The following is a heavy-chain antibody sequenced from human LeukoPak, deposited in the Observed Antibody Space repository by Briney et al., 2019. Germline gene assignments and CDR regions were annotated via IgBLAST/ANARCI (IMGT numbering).Heavy chain of an antibody. CDR2: I. CDR1: GGSISYYY. D-gene: IGHD6-6*01. V-gene: IGHV3-69-1*01. CDR3: ARGSSNIAARDNWFDP. Sequence: ETLSLTCTVSGGSISYYYWNWVRQAPGKGLEWVSSIDYADSVKGRFTISRDNAKKSLHLQMNSLRADDTAVYYCARGSSNIAARDNWFDPWGQGTLVTVSS. J-gene: IGHJ5*02.